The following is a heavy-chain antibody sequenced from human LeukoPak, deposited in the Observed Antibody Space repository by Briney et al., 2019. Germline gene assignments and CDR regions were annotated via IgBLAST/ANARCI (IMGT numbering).Heavy chain of an antibody. CDR3: ASTTVTNEVDF. CDR2: IIPIFGTA. CDR1: GGTFSSYA. Sequence: ASVKDTCKASGGTFSSYAISWVRQAPGQGLEWMGRIIPIFGTANYAQKFQGRVTITADKSTSTAYMELSSLRSEDTAVYYCASTTVTNEVDFWGQGKPGSVSS. J-gene: IGHJ4*02. D-gene: IGHD4-17*01. V-gene: IGHV1-69*06.